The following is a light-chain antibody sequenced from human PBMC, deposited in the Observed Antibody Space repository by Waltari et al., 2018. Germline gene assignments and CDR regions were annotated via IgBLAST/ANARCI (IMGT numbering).Light chain of an antibody. Sequence: QLVLTQSPSASASLGASVKLTCTLNSEHSDYAIAWHQQQPEKGPRYLMKVDSDGSHNKGDGLPDRFSGSTAGAERYLTISNLQSEDEADYYCQTWGPGIRVFGGGTKLTVL. J-gene: IGLJ2*01. CDR1: SEHSDYA. V-gene: IGLV4-69*02. CDR3: QTWGPGIRV. CDR2: VDSDGSH.